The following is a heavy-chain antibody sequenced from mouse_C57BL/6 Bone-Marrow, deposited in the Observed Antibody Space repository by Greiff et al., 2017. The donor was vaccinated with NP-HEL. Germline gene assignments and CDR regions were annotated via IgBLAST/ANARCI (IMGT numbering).Heavy chain of an antibody. V-gene: IGHV10-1*01. Sequence: GGGLVQPKGSLKLACAAPGFSCNTYAMNWVRQAPGKGLEWVARIRSKSNNYATYYADSVKDRFTISRDDSESMLYLQMNNLKTEDTAMYYCVRRGTTVPPYAMDYWGQGTSVTVSS. CDR2: IRSKSNNYAT. CDR3: VRRGTTVPPYAMDY. J-gene: IGHJ4*01. CDR1: GFSCNTYA. D-gene: IGHD1-1*01.